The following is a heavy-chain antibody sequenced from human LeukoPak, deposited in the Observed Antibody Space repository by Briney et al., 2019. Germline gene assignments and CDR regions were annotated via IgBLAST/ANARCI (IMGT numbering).Heavy chain of an antibody. J-gene: IGHJ3*02. Sequence: GESLKISCQGSGYRFTSYFMGWVRQRPGKGLEWMGTIYPGDSDTRYSPSFQGQVTITADNLISTAYLQWSSLKASDTAMYYCVRHSSSPDVFDIWGQGTMVTVSS. CDR3: VRHSSSPDVFDI. D-gene: IGHD6-13*01. CDR2: IYPGDSDT. V-gene: IGHV5-51*01. CDR1: GYRFTSYF.